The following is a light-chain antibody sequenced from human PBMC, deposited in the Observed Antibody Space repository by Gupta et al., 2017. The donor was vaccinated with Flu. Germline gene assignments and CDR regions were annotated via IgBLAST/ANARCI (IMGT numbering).Light chain of an antibody. Sequence: QSALTQPASVSGSLGQSITISCTGTSSDIGSYNRVSWYQQHPGKAPKLIIYEVSNRPSGLSARFSGSRSGNTASLTISGLQADDEADYYCSSYTRGTTSIIAWVFGGGTRLTVL. J-gene: IGLJ3*02. V-gene: IGLV2-14*01. CDR2: EVS. CDR1: SSDIGSYNR. CDR3: SSYTRGTTSIIAWV.